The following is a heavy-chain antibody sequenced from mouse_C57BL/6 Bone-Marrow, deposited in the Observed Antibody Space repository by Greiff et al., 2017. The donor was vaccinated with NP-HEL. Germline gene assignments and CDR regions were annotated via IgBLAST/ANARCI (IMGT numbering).Heavy chain of an antibody. D-gene: IGHD2-5*01. CDR1: GFTFSDYG. Sequence: EVKLMESGGGLVKPGGSLKLSCEASGFTFSDYGMHWVRQAPEKGLEWVAYISSGSSTIYYADTVKGRFTISRDNAKNTLFLQMTSLRSEDTAMYYCARGYSNPFAYWGQGTLVTVSA. CDR3: ARGYSNPFAY. CDR2: ISSGSSTI. V-gene: IGHV5-17*01. J-gene: IGHJ3*01.